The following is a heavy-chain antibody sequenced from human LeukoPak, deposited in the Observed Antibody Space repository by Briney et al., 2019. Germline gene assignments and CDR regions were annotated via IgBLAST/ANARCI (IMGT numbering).Heavy chain of an antibody. CDR3: AKGEEGYSYGFGY. CDR1: GFTFSSYA. J-gene: IGHJ4*02. D-gene: IGHD5-18*01. V-gene: IGHV3-23*01. Sequence: GGSLRLSCAASGFTFSSYAMSWVRQAPGKGLEWVSAISGSGGSTYYADSVKGRFTISRDNSKNTLCLQMNSLRAEDTAVYYCAKGEEGYSYGFGYWGQGTLVTVSS. CDR2: ISGSGGST.